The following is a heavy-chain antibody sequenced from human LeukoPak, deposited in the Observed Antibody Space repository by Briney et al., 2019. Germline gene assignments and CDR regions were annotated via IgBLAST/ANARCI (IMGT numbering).Heavy chain of an antibody. CDR3: VRDPEKGAPETDT. CDR2: ISSSSSTI. Sequence: GGSLRLSGAASGFTFSSYSMNWVRQAPGKGLEWVPYISSSSSTIYYADSVKGRFTISRDNAKNSLDLQMNSLRDEDTAVYYCVRDPEKGAPETDTWGQGNLVSVSS. J-gene: IGHJ5*02. V-gene: IGHV3-48*02. D-gene: IGHD1-26*01. CDR1: GFTFSSYS.